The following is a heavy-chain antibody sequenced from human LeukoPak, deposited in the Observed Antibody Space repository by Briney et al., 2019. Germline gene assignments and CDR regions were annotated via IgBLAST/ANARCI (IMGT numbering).Heavy chain of an antibody. J-gene: IGHJ4*02. CDR2: INQDTIKK. D-gene: IGHD1-1*01. CDR3: ASSPNWNEAEYYFEH. V-gene: IGHV3-7*01. Sequence: GGSLRLSCAGSGFSDSGLTFSSGWISWVRQPPGKGLEWVANINQDTIKKYYLDSVKGRFTISRDHAKNSLYLRMNSLRAEDTAVYFCASSPNWNEAEYYFEHWGRGTLVIVAS. CDR1: GFSDSGLTFSSGW.